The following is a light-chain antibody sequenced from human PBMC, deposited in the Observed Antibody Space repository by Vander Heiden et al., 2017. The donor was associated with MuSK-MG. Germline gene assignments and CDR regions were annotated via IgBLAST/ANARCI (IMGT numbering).Light chain of an antibody. CDR3: SSYTSSSTLAV. CDR2: DVS. CDR1: SSAVGGYNY. Sequence: QSALTQPASVSGSPGPSITISCTGTSSAVGGYNYVSWYQQHPGKAPKLMIYDVSNRPSGVSNRFSGSKSGNTASLTISGLQAEDEADYYCSSYTSSSTLAVFGTGTKVTVL. J-gene: IGLJ1*01. V-gene: IGLV2-14*03.